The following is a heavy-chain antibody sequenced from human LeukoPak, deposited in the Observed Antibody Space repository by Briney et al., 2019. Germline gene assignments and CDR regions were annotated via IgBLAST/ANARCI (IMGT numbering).Heavy chain of an antibody. D-gene: IGHD3-16*01. CDR2: ISAYSANT. CDR3: ARVLPRLSWGEFDY. J-gene: IGHJ4*02. CDR1: GYTFTTYG. Sequence: GASVKVSCKASGYTFTTYGISWVRQAPGQGLEWMGWISAYSANTNYIQSLQGRVTISTDTSTSTAYMELRSLRTDDTGVYYCARVLPRLSWGEFDYWGQGTLVTVSS. V-gene: IGHV1-18*01.